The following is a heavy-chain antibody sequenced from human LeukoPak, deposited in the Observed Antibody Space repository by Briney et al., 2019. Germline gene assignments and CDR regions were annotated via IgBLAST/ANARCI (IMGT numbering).Heavy chain of an antibody. D-gene: IGHD6-6*01. CDR1: GGSISSYY. V-gene: IGHV4-59*12. J-gene: IGHJ4*02. Sequence: SETLSLTCTVSGGSISSYYWSWIRQPPGKGLEWIGYIYYSGSTNYNPSLKSRVTISVDTSKNQFSLKLSSVTAADTAVYYCARVDNSSSSEHFDYWGQGTLVTVSS. CDR2: IYYSGST. CDR3: ARVDNSSSSEHFDY.